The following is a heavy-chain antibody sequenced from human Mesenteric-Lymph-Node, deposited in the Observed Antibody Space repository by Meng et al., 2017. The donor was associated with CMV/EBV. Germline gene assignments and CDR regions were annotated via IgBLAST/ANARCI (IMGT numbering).Heavy chain of an antibody. J-gene: IGHJ2*01. CDR1: GFTFNDYA. CDR3: ARDRGRGSTWFWFFDL. CDR2: IQYVESNE. Sequence: SLKSSCAASGFTFNDYAMHRVRQAPGEGLVGVAVIQYVESNEYYADAVKGRFTISRDNAMNTLYLQMNSLRPEDTAVYFCARDRGRGSTWFWFFDLWGRGTPVTVSS. D-gene: IGHD2/OR15-2a*01. V-gene: IGHV3-30*14.